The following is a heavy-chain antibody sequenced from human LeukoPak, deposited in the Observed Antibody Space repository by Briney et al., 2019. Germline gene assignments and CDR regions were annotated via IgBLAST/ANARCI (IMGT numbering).Heavy chain of an antibody. CDR1: DDSMSSSSYY. V-gene: IGHV4-39*07. CDR2: IWYTGRT. D-gene: IGHD2/OR15-2a*01. Sequence: SEPLSLPCSVSDDSMSSSSYYWGWIRQPPGKGLEWLGSIWYTGRTVYSPSPRSRVTMSIDTAKRLFSVMLSSVTAADTAVYFCARQNWFTYFDYWGQGALVTVSS. J-gene: IGHJ4*02. CDR3: ARQNWFTYFDY.